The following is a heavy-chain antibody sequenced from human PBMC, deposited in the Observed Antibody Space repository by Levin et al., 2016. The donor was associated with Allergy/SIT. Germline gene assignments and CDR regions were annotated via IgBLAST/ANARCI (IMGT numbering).Heavy chain of an antibody. Sequence: GGSLRLSCAASGFTFSSYWMHWVRQAPGKGLVWVSRINSDGSSTSYADSVKGRFTISRDNAKNTLYLQMNSLRAEDTAVYYCARAVGATVYDYWGQGTLVTVSS. CDR1: GFTFSSYW. D-gene: IGHD1-26*01. V-gene: IGHV3-74*01. CDR3: ARAVGATVYDY. CDR2: INSDGSST. J-gene: IGHJ4*02.